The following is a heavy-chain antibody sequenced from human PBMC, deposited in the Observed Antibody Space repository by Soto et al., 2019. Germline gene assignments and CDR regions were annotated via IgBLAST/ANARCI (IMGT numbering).Heavy chain of an antibody. Sequence: GGSLRLSCAASGFTFSSYGMHWVRQAPGKGLEWVAVISYDGSNKYYADSVKGRFTISRDNSKNTLYLQMNSLRAEDTAVYYCAKDLSDILTGYSAYYFDYWGQGTLVTVSS. V-gene: IGHV3-30*18. CDR3: AKDLSDILTGYSAYYFDY. J-gene: IGHJ4*02. CDR2: ISYDGSNK. D-gene: IGHD3-9*01. CDR1: GFTFSSYG.